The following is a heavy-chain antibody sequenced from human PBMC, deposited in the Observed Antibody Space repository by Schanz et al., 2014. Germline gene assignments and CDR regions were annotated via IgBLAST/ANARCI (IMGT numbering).Heavy chain of an antibody. CDR1: GGTFSSYT. CDR2: IIPILGIT. Sequence: QVQLVQSGAEVKKPGSSVTVSCKASGGTFSSYTIIWVRQAPGQGLEWMGRIIPILGITNYAQNFQGRVTITADKSTSTAYMELRNLRSDDTAVYYCATLDYADAVSWGQGTLVTVSS. V-gene: IGHV1-69*02. J-gene: IGHJ5*02. D-gene: IGHD4-17*01. CDR3: ATLDYADAVS.